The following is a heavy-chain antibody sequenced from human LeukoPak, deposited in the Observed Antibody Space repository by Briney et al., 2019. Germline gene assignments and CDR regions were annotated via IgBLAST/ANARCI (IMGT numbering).Heavy chain of an antibody. Sequence: GGSLRLSCAASGFTFSSYAMSWVRQAPGKGLEWVSAISGSGGSTYYADSVKGRFTISRDNSKNTLYLQMNSLRAEDTGVYYCAKDLQHYYDSSGPPKWGQGTLVTVSS. J-gene: IGHJ4*02. V-gene: IGHV3-23*01. CDR2: ISGSGGST. CDR1: GFTFSSYA. D-gene: IGHD3-22*01. CDR3: AKDLQHYYDSSGPPK.